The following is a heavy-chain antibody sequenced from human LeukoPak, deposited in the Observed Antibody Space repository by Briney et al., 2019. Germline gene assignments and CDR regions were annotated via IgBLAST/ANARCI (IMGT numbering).Heavy chain of an antibody. CDR3: ARDSAGSEFDY. J-gene: IGHJ4*02. D-gene: IGHD3-10*01. V-gene: IGHV4-4*02. CDR2: IYHSGST. Sequence: SGTLSLTCAVSGGSISSRHWWSWVRQPPGKGLEWIVEIYHSGSTNYNPSLTSRVTISVDKSKKQFSLKLSSVTAAATAVYYCARDSAGSEFDYWGQGTLVTVSS. CDR1: GGSISSRHW.